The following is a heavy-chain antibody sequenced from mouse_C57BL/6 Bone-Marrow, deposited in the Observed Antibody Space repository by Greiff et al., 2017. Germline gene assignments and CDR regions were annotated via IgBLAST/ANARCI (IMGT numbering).Heavy chain of an antibody. CDR2: IDPSDSYT. J-gene: IGHJ4*01. V-gene: IGHV1-69*01. CDR1: GYTFTSYW. Sequence: VQLKQPGAELVMPGASVKLSCKASGYTFTSYWMHWVKQRPGQGLEWIGEIDPSDSYTNYNQKFKGKSTLTVDKSSSTAYMQLSSLTSEDSAVYYGAVYRGYAMDYWGQGTSVTVSA. CDR3: AVYRGYAMDY.